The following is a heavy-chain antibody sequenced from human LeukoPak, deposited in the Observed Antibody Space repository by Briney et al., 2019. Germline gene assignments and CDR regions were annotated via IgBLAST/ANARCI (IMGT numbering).Heavy chain of an antibody. CDR3: ARGPYKVTARWYNWCDP. D-gene: IGHD2-21*02. CDR2: MNPNSGNT. CDR1: GYTFTSYD. V-gene: IGHV1-8*01. Sequence: ASVKVSCKASGYTFTSYDINWVRQATGQGLEWMGWMNPNSGNTGYAQKFQGRVTMTRNTSISTAYMELSSLRSEDTAVYYCARGPYKVTARWYNWCDPWGQGTLVTVSS. J-gene: IGHJ5*02.